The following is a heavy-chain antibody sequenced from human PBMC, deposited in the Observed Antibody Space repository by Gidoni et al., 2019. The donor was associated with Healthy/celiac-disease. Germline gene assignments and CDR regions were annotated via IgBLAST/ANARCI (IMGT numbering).Heavy chain of an antibody. Sequence: QVQLVQSGAEVKKPGSSVKVSCKASGGPFSSYAISWVRQAPGQGLEWMGRIIPILGIANYAQKFQGRVTITADKSTSTAYMELSSLRSEDTAVYYCARVSGSGSFPLDYWGQGTLVTVSS. CDR2: IIPILGIA. V-gene: IGHV1-69*04. CDR1: GGPFSSYA. J-gene: IGHJ4*02. CDR3: ARVSGSGSFPLDY. D-gene: IGHD3-10*01.